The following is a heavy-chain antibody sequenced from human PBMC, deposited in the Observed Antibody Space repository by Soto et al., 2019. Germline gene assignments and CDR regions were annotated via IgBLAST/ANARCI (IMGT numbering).Heavy chain of an antibody. CDR3: ARLPNKSSQS. Sequence: EVQLVESGGGLVQPGGSLRLSCAASGFTFSSYWMHWVRQAPGKGLVWVSSISTDASSTSYADPVKGRFTISRDNAKNTLYLQMNSVRAEDTAVYYCARLPNKSSQSWGKGTLVIVSP. D-gene: IGHD1-26*01. J-gene: IGHJ1*01. CDR2: ISTDASST. CDR1: GFTFSSYW. V-gene: IGHV3-74*01.